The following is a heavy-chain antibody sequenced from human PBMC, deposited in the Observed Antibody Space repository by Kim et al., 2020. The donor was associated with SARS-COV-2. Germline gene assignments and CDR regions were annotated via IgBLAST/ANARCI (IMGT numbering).Heavy chain of an antibody. J-gene: IGHJ4*02. V-gene: IGHV3-23*01. CDR3: ARLGVRPSTTQTTFDY. CDR1: GFRFNDYA. CDR2: IGASGATT. D-gene: IGHD7-27*01. Sequence: GGSLRLSCATSGFRFNDYAITWVRQAPGKGLEWVSSIGASGATTYYAESVKGRFTISRDNSKNTLHLRSNSLRAEDTAIYYCARLGVRPSTTQTTFDYWGQGTLVTVSA.